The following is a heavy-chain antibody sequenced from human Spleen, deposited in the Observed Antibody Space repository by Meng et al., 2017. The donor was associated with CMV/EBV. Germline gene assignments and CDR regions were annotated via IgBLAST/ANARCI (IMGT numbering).Heavy chain of an antibody. CDR3: ARVRGTIVVRGVIITSNWFDP. CDR1: NY. Sequence: NYMSWVRQAPGEGLEWVSVIYSGGSTYYADSVKGRFTISRDNSKNTLYLQMNSLRAEDTAVYYCARVRGTIVVRGVIITSNWFDPWGQGTLVTVSS. CDR2: IYSGGST. D-gene: IGHD3-10*01. J-gene: IGHJ5*02. V-gene: IGHV3-53*01.